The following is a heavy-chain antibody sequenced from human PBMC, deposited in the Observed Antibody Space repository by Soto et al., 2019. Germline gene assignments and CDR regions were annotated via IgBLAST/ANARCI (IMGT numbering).Heavy chain of an antibody. CDR1: GGSFSGYY. CDR2: INHSGST. D-gene: IGHD2-21*01. CDR3: SKDIFYFDY. Sequence: SETLSLTCAVYGGSFSGYYWTWIRQPPWTGLEWIGEINHSGSTNYNPSLKSRVTISVDTSKNPFSLKLTSVTAADTAVYYCSKDIFYFDYWGQGTLVTGSS. V-gene: IGHV4-34*01. J-gene: IGHJ4*02.